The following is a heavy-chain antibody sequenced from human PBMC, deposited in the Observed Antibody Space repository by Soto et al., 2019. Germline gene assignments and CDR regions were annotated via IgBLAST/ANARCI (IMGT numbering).Heavy chain of an antibody. CDR1: GFTFSSYD. J-gene: IGHJ2*01. D-gene: IGHD2-15*01. V-gene: IGHV3-13*01. CDR3: ARAVREGRWSTWYFDL. CDR2: IGTAGDT. Sequence: GGSLRLSCAASGFTFSSYDMHWVRQATGKGLEWVSAIGTAGDTYYPGSVKGRFTISRENAKNSLYLQMNSLRAGDTAVYYCARAVREGRWSTWYFDLWGRGTLVTVSS.